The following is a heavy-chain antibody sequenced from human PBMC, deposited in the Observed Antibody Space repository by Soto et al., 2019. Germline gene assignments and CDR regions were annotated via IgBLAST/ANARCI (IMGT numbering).Heavy chain of an antibody. Sequence: GGSLRLSCAASGFTFSSYSMNWVRQAPGKGLEWVSSINSRSSYIYYADSVKGRFTISRDNAKNSLYLQMNSLRGEDTAVYYCARDPSDLWEPDQYFQNWGQGTRATVSS. V-gene: IGHV3-21*01. CDR1: GFTFSSYS. D-gene: IGHD1-26*01. J-gene: IGHJ1*01. CDR2: INSRSSYI. CDR3: ARDPSDLWEPDQYFQN.